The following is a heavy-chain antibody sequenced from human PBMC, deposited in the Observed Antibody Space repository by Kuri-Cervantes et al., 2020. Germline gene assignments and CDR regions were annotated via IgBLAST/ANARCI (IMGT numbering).Heavy chain of an antibody. CDR3: AREGGVLRYFDWFAPAFPNRRFDY. D-gene: IGHD3-9*01. CDR1: GFTFSSYW. CDR2: INSDGSST. Sequence: GGSLRLSCAASGFTFSSYWMHWVRQAPGKGLVWVSRINSDGSSTSYADSVKGRFTISRDNSKNTLYLQMNSLRAEDTTVYYCAREGGVLRYFDWFAPAFPNRRFDYWGQGTLVTVSS. V-gene: IGHV3-74*01. J-gene: IGHJ4*02.